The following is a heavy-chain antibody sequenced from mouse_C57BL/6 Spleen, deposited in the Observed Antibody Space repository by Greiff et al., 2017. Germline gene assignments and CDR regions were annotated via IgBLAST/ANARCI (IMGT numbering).Heavy chain of an antibody. CDR2: IDPSDRET. D-gene: IGHD2-4*01. CDR1: GYTFTSYW. CDR3: ARDDYHWYFDV. V-gene: IGHV1-52*01. Sequence: QVQLKQPGAELVRPGSSVKLSCKASGYTFTSYWMHWVKQRPIQGLEWIGNIDPSDRETHYNQKFKDKATLTVDKSSSTAYMQLSSLTSEDSAVYYCARDDYHWYFDVWGTGTTVTVSS. J-gene: IGHJ1*03.